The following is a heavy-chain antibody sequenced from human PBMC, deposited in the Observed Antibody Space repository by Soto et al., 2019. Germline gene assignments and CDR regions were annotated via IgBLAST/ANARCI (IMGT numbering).Heavy chain of an antibody. CDR1: GGSISSYY. CDR3: ARFGKRSQAAAGTRLLDYYYYMDV. Sequence: PSETLSLTCTVSGGSISSYYWSWIRQPPGKGLEWIGYIYYSGSTNYNPSLKSRVTMSVDTSKNQFSLKLSSVTAADTAVYYCARFGKRSQAAAGTRLLDYYYYMDVWGKGTTVTVSS. D-gene: IGHD6-13*01. CDR2: IYYSGST. V-gene: IGHV4-59*01. J-gene: IGHJ6*03.